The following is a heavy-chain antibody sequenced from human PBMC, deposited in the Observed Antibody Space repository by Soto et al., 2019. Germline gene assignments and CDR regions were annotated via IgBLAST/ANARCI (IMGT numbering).Heavy chain of an antibody. CDR2: IWYDGSNE. Sequence: QVQLVESGGSVVQPGRSLRLSCAASGFTFSRYGMHWVRQAPGKGLEWVAVIWYDGSNENYADSVKGRFTISRDNSKNTLYLQMNSLRAEDTALYYCARDRRGSGWYDYFDYWGQGTLVTVSS. J-gene: IGHJ4*02. V-gene: IGHV3-33*01. D-gene: IGHD6-19*01. CDR1: GFTFSRYG. CDR3: ARDRRGSGWYDYFDY.